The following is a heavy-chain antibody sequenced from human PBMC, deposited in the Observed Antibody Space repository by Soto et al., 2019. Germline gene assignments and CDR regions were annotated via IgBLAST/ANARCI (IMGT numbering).Heavy chain of an antibody. V-gene: IGHV4-30-4*01. CDR1: GASISSGDYY. Sequence: TSETLSLTCTVSGASISSGDYYWSWIRQPPGKGLEWIGYIYSSGRTYYNPSLESRVFISLDTSKKQFSLKLSSVTAADTAVYFCARVGGYDHWFDPWGQGTLVTVSS. CDR2: IYSSGRT. CDR3: ARVGGYDHWFDP. J-gene: IGHJ5*02. D-gene: IGHD5-12*01.